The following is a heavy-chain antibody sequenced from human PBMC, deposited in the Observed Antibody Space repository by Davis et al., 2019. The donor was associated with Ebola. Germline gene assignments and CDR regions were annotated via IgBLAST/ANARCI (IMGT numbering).Heavy chain of an antibody. D-gene: IGHD3-10*01. CDR3: ARGITMVRGVTPMDV. CDR2: ISAYNGNT. V-gene: IGHV1-18*01. CDR1: GFTFSSYG. J-gene: IGHJ6*02. Sequence: GESLKISCAASGFTFSSYGISWVRQAPGQGLEWMGWISAYNGNTNYAQKLQGRVTMTTDTSTSTAYMELRSLRSDDTAVYYCARGITMVRGVTPMDVWGQGTTVTVSS.